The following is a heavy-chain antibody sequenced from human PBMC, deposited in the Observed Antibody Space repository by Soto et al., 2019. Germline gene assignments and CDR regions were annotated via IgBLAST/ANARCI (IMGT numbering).Heavy chain of an antibody. V-gene: IGHV4-39*01. Sequence: QLQLQESGPGLVKPSDTLSLTCTVSGGSISSSSYYWGWIRQPPGKGLEWIGSIYYSGSTYYNPSLKSRVIRSVDTSKNQFSLKLSYVTAADTALYYYGRHVSCSSTSCYPGWGYWGQGTLVTVSS. CDR2: IYYSGST. D-gene: IGHD2-2*01. J-gene: IGHJ4*02. CDR1: GGSISSSSYY. CDR3: GRHVSCSSTSCYPGWGY.